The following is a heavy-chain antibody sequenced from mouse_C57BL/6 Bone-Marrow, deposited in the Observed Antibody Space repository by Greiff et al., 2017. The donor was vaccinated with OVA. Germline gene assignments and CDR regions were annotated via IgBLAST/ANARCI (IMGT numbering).Heavy chain of an antibody. Sequence: QVQLQQPGAELVKPGASVKLSCKASGYTFTSYWMHWVKQRPGQGLEWIGMIHPNSGSTNYNEKFKSKATLTVDKSSSTAYMQLSSLTSEDSAVYYCARGDYYGNYFSWFAYWGQGTLVTVSA. D-gene: IGHD2-1*01. CDR2: IHPNSGST. V-gene: IGHV1-64*01. CDR1: GYTFTSYW. J-gene: IGHJ3*01. CDR3: ARGDYYGNYFSWFAY.